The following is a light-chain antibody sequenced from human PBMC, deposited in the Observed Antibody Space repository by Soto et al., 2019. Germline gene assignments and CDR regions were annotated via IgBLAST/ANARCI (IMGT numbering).Light chain of an antibody. CDR2: EVT. V-gene: IGLV2-14*01. CDR1: SSDVGGYNY. Sequence: QSALTQPASVSGSPGQSTTISCTGNSSDVGGYNYVSWYQQHPGKAPKLMIYEVTNRPSGVSDRFSGSKSGNTASLTISGLQAEDEADYYCNSYTTSSPYVVFGGGTKLTVL. J-gene: IGLJ2*01. CDR3: NSYTTSSPYVV.